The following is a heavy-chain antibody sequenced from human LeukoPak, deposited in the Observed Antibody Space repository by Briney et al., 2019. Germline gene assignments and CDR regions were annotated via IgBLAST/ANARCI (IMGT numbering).Heavy chain of an antibody. D-gene: IGHD6-19*01. CDR3: ASGMNSCWYKIGDY. CDR1: GFTVSSNY. CDR2: IYSGGST. Sequence: PGGSLRLSCAASGFTVSSNYMSWVRQAPGKGLEWVSVIYSGGSTYYADSVKGRFTISRDNSKNTLYLQMNSLRAEDTAVYYCASGMNSCWYKIGDYWGQGTLVTVSS. V-gene: IGHV3-53*01. J-gene: IGHJ4*02.